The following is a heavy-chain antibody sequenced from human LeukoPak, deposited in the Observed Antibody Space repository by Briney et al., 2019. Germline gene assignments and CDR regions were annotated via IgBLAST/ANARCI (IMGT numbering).Heavy chain of an antibody. V-gene: IGHV1-69*06. D-gene: IGHD3-10*01. CDR3: ARGGRPYDAFDI. Sequence: SVKVSCKASGGTFSSYAISWVRQAPGQGLEWMGGIIPIFGTANYAQKFQGRVTITADKSTSIAYMELSSLRSEDTAVYYCARGGRPYDAFDIWGQGTMVTVSS. CDR1: GGTFSSYA. J-gene: IGHJ3*02. CDR2: IIPIFGTA.